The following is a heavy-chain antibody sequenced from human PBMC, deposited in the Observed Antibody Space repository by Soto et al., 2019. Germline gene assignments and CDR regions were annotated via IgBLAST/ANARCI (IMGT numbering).Heavy chain of an antibody. CDR1: GFTFSSYN. D-gene: IGHD1-26*01. CDR2: VSSSGTYI. CDR3: ARDLGGSSPSYFDY. J-gene: IGHJ4*02. Sequence: GGSLRLSCAASGFTFSSYNMNWVRQAPGKGLEWVSFVSSSGTYIYYADSVKGRFTISRDNAKKSLYLQMNSLRAEDTAVYYCARDLGGSSPSYFDYWGQGIRVTVSS. V-gene: IGHV3-21*01.